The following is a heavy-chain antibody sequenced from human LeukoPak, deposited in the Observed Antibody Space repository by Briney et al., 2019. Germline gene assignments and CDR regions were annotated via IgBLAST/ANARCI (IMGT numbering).Heavy chain of an antibody. CDR1: GGSFSGYY. Sequence: PSETLSLTCAVYGGSFSGYYWSWIRQPPGKGLEWIGEIKHSGSTNYNPSLKTRVTISVQTSKNQFSLKLSSVTAADTAVYYCERGLYSRSSTLIWFDPWGQGTLVTVSS. D-gene: IGHD6-13*01. CDR2: IKHSGST. J-gene: IGHJ5*02. V-gene: IGHV4-34*01. CDR3: ERGLYSRSSTLIWFDP.